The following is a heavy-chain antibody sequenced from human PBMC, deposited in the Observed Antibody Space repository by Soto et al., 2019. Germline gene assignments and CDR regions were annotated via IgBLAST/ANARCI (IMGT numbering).Heavy chain of an antibody. D-gene: IGHD6-19*01. CDR1: GYTFTGYY. J-gene: IGHJ4*02. V-gene: IGHV1-2*04. CDR3: ARGGYSSGWYLNYFDY. CDR2: INPNSGGT. Sequence: GASVKVSCKASGYTFTGYYMHWVRQAPGQGLEWMGWINPNSGGTNYAQKFQGWVTMTRGTSISTAYMELSRLRSDDTAVYYCARGGYSSGWYLNYFDYWGQGTLVTVSS.